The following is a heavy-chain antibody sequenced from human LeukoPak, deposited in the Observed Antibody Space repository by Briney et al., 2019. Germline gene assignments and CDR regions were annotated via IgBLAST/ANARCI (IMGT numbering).Heavy chain of an antibody. D-gene: IGHD4-17*01. CDR3: ARTTVTPPGAFDI. Sequence: SETLSLTCTVTGGSISSSSYYWGWIRQPPGKGLEWIGSIYYSGSTYYNPSLKSRVTISVDTSKNQFSLKLSSVTAADTAVYYCARTTVTPPGAFDIWGQGTMVTVSS. V-gene: IGHV4-39*01. CDR1: GGSISSSSYY. CDR2: IYYSGST. J-gene: IGHJ3*02.